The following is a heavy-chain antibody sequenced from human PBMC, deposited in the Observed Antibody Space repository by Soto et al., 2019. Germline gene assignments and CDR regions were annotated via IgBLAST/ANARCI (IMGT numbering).Heavy chain of an antibody. J-gene: IGHJ5*02. CDR3: ARSLPRIAAAGSKYNWFDP. V-gene: IGHV3-33*01. CDR1: GFTFSSYG. D-gene: IGHD6-13*01. Sequence: PGGSLRLSCAASGFTFSSYGMHWVRQAPGKGLEWVAVIWYDGSNKYYADSVKGRFTISRDNSKNTLYLQMNSLRAEDTAVYYCARSLPRIAAAGSKYNWFDPWGQGTLVTVSS. CDR2: IWYDGSNK.